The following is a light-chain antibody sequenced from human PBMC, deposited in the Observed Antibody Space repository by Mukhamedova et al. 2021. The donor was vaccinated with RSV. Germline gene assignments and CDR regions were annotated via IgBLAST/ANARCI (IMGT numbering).Light chain of an antibody. CDR3: CSYAGSYTYV. V-gene: IGLV2-11*01. CDR2: DVS. J-gene: IGLJ1*01. CDR1: GGGYNY. Sequence: GGGYNYVSWYQQHPGKAPKLMIYDVSKRPSGVPDRFSGSKSGNTASLTISGLQAEDEADYYCCSYAGSYTYVFATGTKVTAL.